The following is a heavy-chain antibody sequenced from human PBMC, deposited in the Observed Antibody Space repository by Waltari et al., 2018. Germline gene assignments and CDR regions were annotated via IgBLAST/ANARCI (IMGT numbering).Heavy chain of an antibody. D-gene: IGHD2-2*03. CDR2: IYHDGTT. V-gene: IGHV4-38-2*01. Sequence: QVQLQESGSGLLQPSETLSLTCGVSGYFLNTGFSWGWLRQSPGKGLEWIATIYHDGTTFYNPSLKSRVTISMDTSKNQFSLSLKSVTATDTAVYYCTRQVLGYCTSAACRRLESWGQGTPVTVSS. CDR1: GYFLNTGFS. J-gene: IGHJ4*02. CDR3: TRQVLGYCTSAACRRLES.